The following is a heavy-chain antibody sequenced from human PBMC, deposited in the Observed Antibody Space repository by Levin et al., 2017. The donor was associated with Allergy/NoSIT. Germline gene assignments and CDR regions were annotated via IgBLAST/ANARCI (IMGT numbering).Heavy chain of an antibody. Sequence: GGSLRLSCAASGFTFSDYYMSWIRQAPGKGLEWLSYISSSGSYIYYADSVKGRFTISRDNAKNSLYLQMNSLRAEDTAVYYCARATRGGSGWYGWGYWGQGTLVTVSS. CDR3: ARATRGGSGWYGWGY. D-gene: IGHD6-19*01. J-gene: IGHJ4*02. CDR1: GFTFSDYY. V-gene: IGHV3-11*01. CDR2: ISSSGSYI.